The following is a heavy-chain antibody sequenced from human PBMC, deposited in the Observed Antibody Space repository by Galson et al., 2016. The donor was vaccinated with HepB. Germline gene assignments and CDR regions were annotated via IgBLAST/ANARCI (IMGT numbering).Heavy chain of an antibody. D-gene: IGHD6-25*01. Sequence: SLRLSCAASGFTFNNYGMHWVRQAPGKGLEWVALIWYEGRNKYYADSVKGRFTISRDNSKNTLYLQMNCLRAEDTAVYYCVRDRAARDTVYYYGMDVWGQGATFTVSS. CDR3: VRDRAARDTVYYYGMDV. CDR1: GFTFNNYG. J-gene: IGHJ6*02. CDR2: IWYEGRNK. V-gene: IGHV3-33*01.